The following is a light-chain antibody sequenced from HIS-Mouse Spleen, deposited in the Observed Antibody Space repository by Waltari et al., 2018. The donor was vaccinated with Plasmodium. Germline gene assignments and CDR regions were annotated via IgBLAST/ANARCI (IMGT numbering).Light chain of an antibody. Sequence: EIVMTQSPATLSVSPGERATLSCRASQSVSSNLACYQQKPGQAPVLLIYGASTRATGSPARIRGSGSGTEFTLTISSLQSEDFAVYYCQQYNNWSFTFSPGTKVDIK. CDR1: QSVSSN. V-gene: IGKV3-15*01. CDR2: GAS. CDR3: QQYNNWSFT. J-gene: IGKJ3*01.